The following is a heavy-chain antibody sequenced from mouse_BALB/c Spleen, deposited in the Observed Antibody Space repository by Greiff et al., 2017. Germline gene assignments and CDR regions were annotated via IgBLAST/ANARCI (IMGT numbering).Heavy chain of an antibody. Sequence: VQLQQPGAELVKPGASVKLSCKASGYTFTSYWMHWVKQRPGQGLEWIGEINPSNGRTNYNEKFKSKATLTVDKSSSTAYMQLSSLTSEDSAVYYCARKYGNLRAMDYWGQGTSVTVSS. CDR2: INPSNGRT. CDR3: ARKYGNLRAMDY. D-gene: IGHD2-10*02. V-gene: IGHV1S81*02. J-gene: IGHJ4*01. CDR1: GYTFTSYW.